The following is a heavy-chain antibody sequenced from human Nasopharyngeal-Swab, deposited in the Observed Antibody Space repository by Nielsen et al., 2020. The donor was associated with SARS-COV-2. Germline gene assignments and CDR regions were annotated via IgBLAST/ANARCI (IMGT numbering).Heavy chain of an antibody. CDR2: LHSDGSGT. CDR3: ARGGDGYSMDY. Sequence: GESLKISCAASGFTISRYWRLWVRHAPGKGLVWVSRLHSDGSGTTYADSVRGRFTISRDNAKNTLYLQMNSLRAEDTAVYYCARGGDGYSMDYWGQGTLVTVSS. J-gene: IGHJ4*02. V-gene: IGHV3-74*01. CDR1: GFTISRYW. D-gene: IGHD5-24*01.